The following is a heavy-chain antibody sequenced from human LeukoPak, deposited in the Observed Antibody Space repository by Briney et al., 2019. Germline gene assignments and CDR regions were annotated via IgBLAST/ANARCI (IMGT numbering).Heavy chain of an antibody. Sequence: SETLSLTCTVSGGSISSSSYYWGWIRQPPGKGLEWIGSIYYSGSTYYNPSLKSRVTISVDTSKNQFSLKLSSVTAADTAVYYCARETSRPTVVPPTPAFDIWGQGTMVTVSS. CDR1: GGSISSSSYY. D-gene: IGHD4-23*01. J-gene: IGHJ3*02. CDR2: IYYSGST. V-gene: IGHV4-39*07. CDR3: ARETSRPTVVPPTPAFDI.